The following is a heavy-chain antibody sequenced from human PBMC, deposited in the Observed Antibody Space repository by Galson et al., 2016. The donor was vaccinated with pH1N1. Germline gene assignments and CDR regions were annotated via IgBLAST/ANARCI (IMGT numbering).Heavy chain of an antibody. V-gene: IGHV1-69*10. CDR2: IIAIFGVP. CDR3: AASETYKPSSYDY. Sequence: SVKVSCKASGGIFNKYAISWVRQAPGQGLEWVGDIIAIFGVPNYAQKFQGRVTINAVKSTNTAYMELSSLKSDDTAVYYCAASETYKPSSYDYWGLGTLVTVSS. D-gene: IGHD3-10*01. CDR1: GGIFNKYA. J-gene: IGHJ4*02.